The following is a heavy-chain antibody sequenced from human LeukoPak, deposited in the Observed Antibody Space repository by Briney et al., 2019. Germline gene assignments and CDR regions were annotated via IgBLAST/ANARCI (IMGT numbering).Heavy chain of an antibody. Sequence: SETLSLTCTVSGGSISNYYWSWIRQPPGKGLEGIGYIYYSGTTNYNPSLKKRVTISVDTSKNQFSLKLNSVTAADTAVYYCAGGVYIAAAQYGYWGQGTLVTVSS. CDR2: IYYSGTT. CDR3: AGGVYIAAAQYGY. D-gene: IGHD6-13*01. CDR1: GGSISNYY. J-gene: IGHJ4*02. V-gene: IGHV4-59*01.